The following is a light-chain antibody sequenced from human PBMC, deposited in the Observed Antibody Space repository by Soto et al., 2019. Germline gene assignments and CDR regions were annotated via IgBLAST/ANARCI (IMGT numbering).Light chain of an antibody. V-gene: IGLV1-47*01. CDR2: RNS. Sequence: QSRVAQSAPASGTPRPRGAISFSGNAPPIGRNYVYWYQQLPGTAPKLLIYRNSQRPSGVPDRFSGSRSGTSASLAISGLRSEDEADYYCAAWDDNLSGLYVFGAGTKVTVL. J-gene: IGLJ1*01. CDR3: AAWDDNLSGLYV. CDR1: APPIGRNY.